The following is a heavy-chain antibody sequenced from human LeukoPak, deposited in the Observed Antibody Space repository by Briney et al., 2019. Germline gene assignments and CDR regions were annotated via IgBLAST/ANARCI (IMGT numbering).Heavy chain of an antibody. Sequence: KPSETLSLTCTVSGGSISSRSYFWGWIRQPPGKGLECIGSIFYSGDTYYNPSLKSRVTISVDTSKNQFFLRVSSVTAADTAVYYCARHEAGYRRSWYSWGQGTLVTVSS. CDR2: IFYSGDT. J-gene: IGHJ4*02. CDR1: GGSISSRSYF. D-gene: IGHD6-13*01. CDR3: ARHEAGYRRSWYS. V-gene: IGHV4-39*01.